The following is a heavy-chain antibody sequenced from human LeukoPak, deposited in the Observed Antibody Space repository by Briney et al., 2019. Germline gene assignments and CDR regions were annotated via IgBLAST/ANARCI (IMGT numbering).Heavy chain of an antibody. CDR2: INHSGST. CDR1: GGSFSGYY. D-gene: IGHD3-10*01. V-gene: IGHV4-34*01. Sequence: PSETLSLTCAVYGGSFSGYYWSWIRQPPGKGLEWIGEINHSGSTNYNPSLKSRVTISVDTSKNQFSLKLSSVTAADTAVYYCARRLIWSYGMDVWGQGTTVTVSS. CDR3: ARRLIWSYGMDV. J-gene: IGHJ6*02.